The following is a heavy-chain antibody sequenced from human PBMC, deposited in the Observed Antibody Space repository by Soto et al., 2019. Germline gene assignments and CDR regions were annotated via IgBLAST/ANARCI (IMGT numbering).Heavy chain of an antibody. CDR2: ISGSGGST. CDR3: AKGPDGGIRTGEYYFDY. Sequence: GGSLRLSCAASGFTFSSYAMSWVRQAPGKGLEWVSAISGSGGSTYYADSVKGRFTISRDNSKNTLYLQMNSLRAEDTAVYYCAKGPDGGIRTGEYYFDYWGQGTLVTVSS. J-gene: IGHJ4*02. D-gene: IGHD7-27*01. V-gene: IGHV3-23*01. CDR1: GFTFSSYA.